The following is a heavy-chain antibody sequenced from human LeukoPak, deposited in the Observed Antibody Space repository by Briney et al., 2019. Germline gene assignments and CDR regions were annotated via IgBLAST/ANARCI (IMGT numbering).Heavy chain of an antibody. CDR3: AREGSITIFGVVTSDLDY. CDR2: IYYSGST. J-gene: IGHJ4*02. CDR1: GGSISSSSYY. V-gene: IGHV4-39*07. Sequence: PSETLSLTCTVSGGSISSSSYYWGWIRQPPGKGLEWIGSIYYSGSTYYNPSLKSRVTISVDTSKNQFSLKLSSVTAADTAVYYCAREGSITIFGVVTSDLDYWGQGTLVTVSS. D-gene: IGHD3-3*01.